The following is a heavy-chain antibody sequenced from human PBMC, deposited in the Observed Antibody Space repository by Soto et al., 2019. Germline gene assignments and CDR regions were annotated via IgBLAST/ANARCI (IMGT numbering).Heavy chain of an antibody. D-gene: IGHD1-26*01. CDR3: ARGSVGANFDY. CDR1: GITFISYW. Sequence: EGQLVESGGGLVQPGGSLRLSCAASGITFISYWMHWVRQVPGKGLVWVSHINSDGSTTTYADSVRGRFTISRDNAKGTLDLQMNSLRAEDTAVYYCARGSVGANFDYWGQGTLVTVSS. J-gene: IGHJ4*02. CDR2: INSDGSTT. V-gene: IGHV3-74*03.